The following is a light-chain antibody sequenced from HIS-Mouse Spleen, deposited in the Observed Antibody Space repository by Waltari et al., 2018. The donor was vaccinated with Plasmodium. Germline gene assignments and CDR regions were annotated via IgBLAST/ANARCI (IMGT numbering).Light chain of an antibody. V-gene: IGLV2-23*01. CDR1: RSHVGSYHL. CDR2: EGS. Sequence: QSALTQHASVSASPRQSITIHCTGTRSHVGSYHLVSWYQQHQGKAPKLMIYEGSKRPSGVSNRFSGSKSGNTASLTISGLQAEDEADYYCCSYAGSSTYVFGTGTKVTVL. J-gene: IGLJ1*01. CDR3: CSYAGSSTYV.